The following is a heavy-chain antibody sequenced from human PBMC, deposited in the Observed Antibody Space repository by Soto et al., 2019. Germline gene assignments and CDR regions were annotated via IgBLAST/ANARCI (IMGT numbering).Heavy chain of an antibody. CDR3: SHGEGQFFDH. J-gene: IGHJ4*02. CDR2: ISNGGTT. D-gene: IGHD3-10*01. V-gene: IGHV3-15*07. CDR1: GFSFSNAW. Sequence: GGSLRLSCAASGFSFSNAWMNWVRQAPGKGLEWVGRISNGGTTDYAAPVKGRFTISRDNSKNTLYLQMDSLKTEDTAVYYCSHGEGQFFDHWGQGTMVTVSS.